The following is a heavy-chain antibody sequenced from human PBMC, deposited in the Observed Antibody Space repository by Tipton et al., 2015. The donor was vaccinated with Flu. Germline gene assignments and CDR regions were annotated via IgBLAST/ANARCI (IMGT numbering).Heavy chain of an antibody. CDR3: ARQNWNYNYYYMDV. Sequence: TLSLTCTVSGGSISSYYWSWIRQPPGKGLEWIGYIYYSGSTNYNPSLKSRVTISVDTSKNQFSLKLSSVTAADTAVYYCARQNWNYNYYYMDVWGKGTTVTVSS. CDR2: IYYSGST. CDR1: GGSISSYY. V-gene: IGHV4-59*08. D-gene: IGHD1-1*01. J-gene: IGHJ6*03.